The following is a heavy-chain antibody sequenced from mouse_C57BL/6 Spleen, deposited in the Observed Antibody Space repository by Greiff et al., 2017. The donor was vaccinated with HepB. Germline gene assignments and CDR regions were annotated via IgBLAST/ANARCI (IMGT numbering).Heavy chain of an antibody. J-gene: IGHJ2*01. V-gene: IGHV1-22*01. CDR1: GYTFTDYN. CDR2: INPNNGGT. Sequence: VQLQQSGPELVKPGASVKMSCKASGYTFTDYNMHWVKQSHGKSLEWIGYINPNNGGTSYNQKFKGKATLTVNKSSSTAYMELRSLTSEDSAVYYCAGYSNSGYFDYWGQGTTLTVSS. D-gene: IGHD2-5*01. CDR3: AGYSNSGYFDY.